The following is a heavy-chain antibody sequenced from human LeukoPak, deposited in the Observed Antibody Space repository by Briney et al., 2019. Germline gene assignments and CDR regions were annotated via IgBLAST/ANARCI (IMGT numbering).Heavy chain of an antibody. CDR1: GGSISSSNYY. V-gene: IGHV4-39*01. D-gene: IGHD2-8*01. CDR3: ASTRRVYVY. Sequence: PSETLSLTCTVSGGSISSSNYYWGWIRQPPGKGLEWIGSIYYSGSTYYNPSLKSRVTISVDTSKNQFSLKLSSVTAADTAVYYCASTRRVYVYWGQGTLVTVSS. CDR2: IYYSGST. J-gene: IGHJ4*02.